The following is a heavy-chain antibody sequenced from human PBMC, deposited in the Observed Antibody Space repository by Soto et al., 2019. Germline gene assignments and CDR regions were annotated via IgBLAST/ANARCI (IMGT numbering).Heavy chain of an antibody. CDR2: IFSDNER. CDR1: GFSLTTGKMG. V-gene: IGHV2-26*01. J-gene: IGHJ6*02. D-gene: IGHD4-17*01. CDR3: ARMNVDSYQFYYAMDV. Sequence: SGPTLVNPTQTLTLTCTFSGFSLTTGKMGVSWIRQPPGKALEWLAHIFSDNERSYSTSLQGRLTISKDTSGSQVVLSMTNVDPVDTATYYCARMNVDSYQFYYAMDVWGQGTTVTVS.